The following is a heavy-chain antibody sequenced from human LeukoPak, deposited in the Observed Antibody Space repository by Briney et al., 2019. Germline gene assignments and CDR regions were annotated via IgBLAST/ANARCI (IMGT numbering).Heavy chain of an antibody. CDR1: DYSISSAYY. CDR3: ARDQAYCGCDCYFDF. CDR2: IYHSGST. Sequence: KPSETLSLTCAVSDYSISSAYYWGWIRQPPGKGLEWIGSIYHSGSTDYNPSLKSRVTISVDTSKNQFSLKLRSVTAADTAVYYCARDQAYCGCDCYFDFWGQGTLVTVSS. D-gene: IGHD2-21*02. J-gene: IGHJ4*02. V-gene: IGHV4-38-2*02.